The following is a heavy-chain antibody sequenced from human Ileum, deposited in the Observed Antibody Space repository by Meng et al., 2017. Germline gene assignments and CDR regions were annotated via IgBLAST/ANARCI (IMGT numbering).Heavy chain of an antibody. Sequence: EVQLLESGGGLVQPCGSLRLSCSASGFTFSSYAMSWVRQAPGKGLEWVSGISGSGGGTYYADSVKGRFIISRDNSKNTLYLQVNSLRAEDTAVYYCAKPYYFDSSGYPPDYWGQGTLVTVSS. CDR3: AKPYYFDSSGYPPDY. CDR2: ISGSGGGT. CDR1: GFTFSSYA. J-gene: IGHJ4*02. V-gene: IGHV3-23*01. D-gene: IGHD3-22*01.